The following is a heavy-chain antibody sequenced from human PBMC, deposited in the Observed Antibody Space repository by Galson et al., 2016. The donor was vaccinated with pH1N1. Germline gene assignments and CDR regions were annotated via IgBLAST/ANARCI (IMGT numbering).Heavy chain of an antibody. CDR3: ARGPRYFYRDF. D-gene: IGHD3-10*01. CDR2: IYHSGKM. V-gene: IGHV4-38-2*01. J-gene: IGHJ6*03. Sequence: ETLSLTCAVSGFSIRSAYYWAWVRQPPGKGLEWIGNIYHSGKMYSTPSLKSRVTISLDTSRNHFSLSLTHVTAADTAVYYCARGPRYFYRDFWGKGTTVTVSS. CDR1: GFSIRSAYY.